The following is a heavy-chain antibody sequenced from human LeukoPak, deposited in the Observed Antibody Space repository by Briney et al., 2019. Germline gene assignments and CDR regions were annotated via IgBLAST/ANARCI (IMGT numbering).Heavy chain of an antibody. Sequence: GASVKVSCKASGYTFTSYYMHWVRQAPGQGLEWMGIVNPSGGSTSYAQKFQGRVTMTRDTSTSTVYMELSSLRSEDTAVYYCASQISSTSMFDPWGQGTLVTVSS. D-gene: IGHD2-2*01. V-gene: IGHV1-46*01. CDR1: GYTFTSYY. CDR2: VNPSGGST. J-gene: IGHJ5*02. CDR3: ASQISSTSMFDP.